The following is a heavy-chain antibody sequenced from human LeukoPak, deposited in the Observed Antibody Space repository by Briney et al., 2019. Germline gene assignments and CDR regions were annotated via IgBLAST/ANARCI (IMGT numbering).Heavy chain of an antibody. V-gene: IGHV1-69*13. CDR3: ARFMVRGVITRTHAFDI. Sequence: RASVKVSCKASGGTFSSYAISWVRQAPGQGPEWMGGIIPIFGTANYAQKFQGRVTITAEESTSTGYMDLSSMRSEGTAVYYCARFMVRGVITRTHAFDIWGQGTMVTVSS. D-gene: IGHD3-10*01. CDR1: GGTFSSYA. CDR2: IIPIFGTA. J-gene: IGHJ3*02.